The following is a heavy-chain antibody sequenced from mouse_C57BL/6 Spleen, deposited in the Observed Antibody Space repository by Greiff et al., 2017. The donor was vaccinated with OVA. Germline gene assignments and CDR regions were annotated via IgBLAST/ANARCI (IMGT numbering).Heavy chain of an antibody. CDR3: ARRGSSYGGFAY. CDR1: GYTFTSYW. Sequence: QVQLQQPGAELVKPGASVKMSCKASGYTFTSYWITWVKQRPGQGLEWIGDIHPGSGSTNYNEKFKSKATLTVDTSSSTAYMQLSSLTSEDSAVYYCARRGSSYGGFAYWGQGTLVTVSA. V-gene: IGHV1-55*01. D-gene: IGHD1-1*01. CDR2: IHPGSGST. J-gene: IGHJ3*01.